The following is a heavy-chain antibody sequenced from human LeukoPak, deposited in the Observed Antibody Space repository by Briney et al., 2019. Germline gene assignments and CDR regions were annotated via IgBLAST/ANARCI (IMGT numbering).Heavy chain of an antibody. V-gene: IGHV1-46*01. D-gene: IGHD3-10*01. CDR3: ARDSFTRITMVRGVGSYFDY. CDR1: GYTFTSYY. Sequence: ASVKVSCKASGYTFTSYYMHWVRQAPGQGLEWMGIINPSGGSTSYAQKFQGRVTMTRDTSTSTVYMELSSLRSEDTAVYYCARDSFTRITMVRGVGSYFDYWGQGTLVTVSS. J-gene: IGHJ4*02. CDR2: INPSGGST.